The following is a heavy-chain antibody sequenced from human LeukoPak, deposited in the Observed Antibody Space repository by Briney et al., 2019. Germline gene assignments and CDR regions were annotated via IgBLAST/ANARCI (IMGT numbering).Heavy chain of an antibody. J-gene: IGHJ4*02. V-gene: IGHV3-53*01. CDR1: GFTVDSNH. Sequence: GGSLRLSCAASGFTVDSNHMSWVRQAPEQGLEWVSVIYSGGGTYFADSVRGRFTVSRDNSKNTVYLQMNSLRVEDTAVYYCARSYSSNWLFDYWGQGTLVTVSS. CDR3: ARSYSSNWLFDY. CDR2: IYSGGGT. D-gene: IGHD6-19*01.